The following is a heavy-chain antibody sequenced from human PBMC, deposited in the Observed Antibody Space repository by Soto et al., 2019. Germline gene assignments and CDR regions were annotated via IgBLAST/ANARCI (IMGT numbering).Heavy chain of an antibody. CDR1: GFTFSNYA. CDR2: ISGSGGRS. V-gene: IGHV3-23*01. J-gene: IGHJ6*02. CDR3: ARELLGYYYYGMDV. Sequence: GGSLRLSCAASGFTFSNYAMTWVRQGPGKGLEWVSGISGSGGRSYYADSVKGRFTISRDNSKNTLYLQMNSLRAEDTAVYYCARELLGYYYYGMDVWGQGTTVTVSS. D-gene: IGHD7-27*01.